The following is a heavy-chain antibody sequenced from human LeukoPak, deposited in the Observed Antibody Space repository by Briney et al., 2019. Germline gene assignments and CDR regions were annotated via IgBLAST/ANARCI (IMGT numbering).Heavy chain of an antibody. J-gene: IGHJ4*02. CDR1: GFIFSSYG. Sequence: GGSLRLSCAASGFIFSSYGMHWVRQAPGKGLEWVAFIQYAGGNKYYADSVKGRFTISRDNSKNTLYPQMNSLRAEDTAVYYWSKDRADYDFSGGYYFDYWGQGTLVTVSS. CDR3: SKDRADYDFSGGYYFDY. CDR2: IQYAGGNK. D-gene: IGHD3-3*01. V-gene: IGHV3-30*02.